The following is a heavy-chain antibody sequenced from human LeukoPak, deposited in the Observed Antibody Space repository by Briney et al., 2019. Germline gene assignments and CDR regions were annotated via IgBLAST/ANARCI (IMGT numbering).Heavy chain of an antibody. CDR3: ARVPGSRSPYYLDS. J-gene: IGHJ4*02. CDR1: GFTFSDYY. V-gene: IGHV3-11*04. D-gene: IGHD1-26*01. CDR2: ISSGGATI. Sequence: GGSLRLSCAASGFTFSDYYMSRVRQAPGKGLEWVSYISSGGATIKYAESVKGRFTISRDNAKNSLYLQMSSVRVEDTAVYYCARVPGSRSPYYLDSWGQGALVTVSP.